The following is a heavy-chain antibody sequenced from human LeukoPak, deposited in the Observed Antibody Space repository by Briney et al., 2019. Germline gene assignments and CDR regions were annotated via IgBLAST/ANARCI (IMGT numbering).Heavy chain of an antibody. CDR1: GYSFAGYH. J-gene: IGHJ4*02. CDR3: VRGGVSVGLASLVIYEY. V-gene: IGHV1-2*02. D-gene: IGHD3-10*01. CDR2: INPNSGGT. Sequence: GASVKVSCKASGYSFAGYHMHWVRQAPGQGLEWMGGINPNSGGTTYAQKFQGRVTITRDTSISTAYVDQSNLRSDDTAVYYCVRGGVSVGLASLVIYEYWGQGTLVTVSS.